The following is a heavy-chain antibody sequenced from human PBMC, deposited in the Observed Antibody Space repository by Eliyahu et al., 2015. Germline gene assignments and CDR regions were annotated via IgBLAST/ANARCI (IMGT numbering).Heavy chain of an antibody. V-gene: IGHV4-34*01. D-gene: IGHD5-12*01. CDR2: INHSGST. J-gene: IGHJ6*02. CDR3: ASSWEWLRSDYYYGMDV. CDR1: GGSFSGYY. Sequence: QVQLQQWGAGLLKPSETLSLTCAVYGGSFSGYYWSWIRQPPGKGLEWIGEINHSGSTNYNPSLKSRVTISVDTSKNQFSLKLSSVTAADTAVYYCASSWEWLRSDYYYGMDVWGQGTTVTVSS.